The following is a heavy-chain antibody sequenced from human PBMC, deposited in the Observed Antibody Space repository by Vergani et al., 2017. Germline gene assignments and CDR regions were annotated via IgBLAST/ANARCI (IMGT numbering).Heavy chain of an antibody. Sequence: EVQLVESGGGLVQPGGSLRLSCAASGFTFSSYSMNWVRQAPGKGLEWVSYISSSSSTIYYADSVKGRFTISRDNAKNSLYLQMNSLRAEDTAMYYCARAPGYYDFWSGQKWEYYFDYWGQGTLVTVSS. D-gene: IGHD3-3*01. CDR3: ARAPGYYDFWSGQKWEYYFDY. V-gene: IGHV3-48*04. J-gene: IGHJ4*02. CDR2: ISSSSSTI. CDR1: GFTFSSYS.